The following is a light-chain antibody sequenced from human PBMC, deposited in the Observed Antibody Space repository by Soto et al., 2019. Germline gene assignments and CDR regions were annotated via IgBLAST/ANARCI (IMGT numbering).Light chain of an antibody. CDR3: KKYNGYYRT. CDR1: QSVSSW. J-gene: IGKJ1*01. Sequence: DIQLTQTPSTLSTSALDRVLITCLASQSVSSWLAWYQHKPGRAPKLVIYNAYTLESGVKSRFSGTGSGTEFTLTISSLQPDDFATYYCKKYNGYYRTFGKGHTV. V-gene: IGKV1-5*01. CDR2: NAY.